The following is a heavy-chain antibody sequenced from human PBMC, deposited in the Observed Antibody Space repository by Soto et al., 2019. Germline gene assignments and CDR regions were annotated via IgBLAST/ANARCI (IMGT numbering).Heavy chain of an antibody. CDR2: IWYDGSNK. CDR3: AREMGIAVAVTYYFDY. CDR1: GFPFSSSA. Sequence: PGESLSFSCAAPGFPFSSSAMHWVRQPPGKGLEWVAVIWYDGSNKYYADSVKGRFTISRDNSKNTLYLQMNSLRAEDTAVYYCAREMGIAVAVTYYFDYWGQGTLVTVSS. D-gene: IGHD6-19*01. V-gene: IGHV3-33*01. J-gene: IGHJ4*02.